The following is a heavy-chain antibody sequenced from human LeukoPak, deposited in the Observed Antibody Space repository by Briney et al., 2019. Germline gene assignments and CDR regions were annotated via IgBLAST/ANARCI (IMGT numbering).Heavy chain of an antibody. J-gene: IGHJ5*02. D-gene: IGHD2-2*01. Sequence: ASVKVSCKASGYTFTGYYMHWVRQAPGQGLEWMGWINPNSGGTNYAQKFQGRVTMTRDTSISTAYMELSRLRSEDTAVYYCARETVVPAVMRGIFDPWGQGTLVTVSS. V-gene: IGHV1-2*02. CDR2: INPNSGGT. CDR1: GYTFTGYY. CDR3: ARETVVPAVMRGIFDP.